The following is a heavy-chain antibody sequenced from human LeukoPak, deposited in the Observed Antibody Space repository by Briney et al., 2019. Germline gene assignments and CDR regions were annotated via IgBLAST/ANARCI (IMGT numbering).Heavy chain of an antibody. J-gene: IGHJ4*02. Sequence: SVKVSCKASGGTFSSYAISWVRQAPGQGLEWMGRIIPILGIANYAQKFQGRVTITADKSTSTAYMELSSLRSEDTAVYYCARYFQWLVRRAFDYWGQGTLVTVSS. CDR2: IIPILGIA. D-gene: IGHD6-19*01. V-gene: IGHV1-69*04. CDR1: GGTFSSYA. CDR3: ARYFQWLVRRAFDY.